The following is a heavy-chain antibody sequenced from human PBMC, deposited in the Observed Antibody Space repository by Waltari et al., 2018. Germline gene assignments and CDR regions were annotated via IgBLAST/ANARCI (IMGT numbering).Heavy chain of an antibody. Sequence: EVQLVESGGGLIQPGGSLRLSCAASGFTVSSNYISWVRQAPGKGLEWVSVMYSGGSTYYADSVKGRFTISRDNSKNTLYLQMNSLRAEDTAVYYCARDFHGYSSSWSLDFAFDIWGQGTMVTVSS. CDR3: ARDFHGYSSSWSLDFAFDI. J-gene: IGHJ3*02. CDR1: GFTVSSNY. CDR2: MYSGGST. D-gene: IGHD6-13*01. V-gene: IGHV3-53*01.